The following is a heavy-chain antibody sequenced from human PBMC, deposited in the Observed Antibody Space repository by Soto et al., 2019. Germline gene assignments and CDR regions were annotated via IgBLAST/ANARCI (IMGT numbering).Heavy chain of an antibody. V-gene: IGHV4-59*11. CDR1: GGSISSHY. CDR3: ARVGVVVAATPYFDY. D-gene: IGHD2-15*01. CDR2: IYYSGST. Sequence: SETLSLTCTVSGGSISSHYWSWIRQPPGKGLEWIGYIYYSGSTNYNPSLKSRVTISVDTSKNQFSLKLSSVTAADTAVYYCARVGVVVAATPYFDYWGQGTLVTVS. J-gene: IGHJ4*02.